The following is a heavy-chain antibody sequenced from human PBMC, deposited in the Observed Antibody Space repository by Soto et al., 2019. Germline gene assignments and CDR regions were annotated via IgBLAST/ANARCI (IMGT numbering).Heavy chain of an antibody. J-gene: IGHJ3*02. D-gene: IGHD3-22*01. Sequence: EVQLVESGGGLVQPGGSLRLSCAASGFTFSSYWMSWVRQAPGQGLEWVANIKQDGSQKWYVDSVKGRFTISRDNAKNSLYLQMNSLRGEDTAVYYCARGDYYDSSGPFSDAFDIWGQGTMVTVSS. CDR2: IKQDGSQK. V-gene: IGHV3-7*04. CDR3: ARGDYYDSSGPFSDAFDI. CDR1: GFTFSSYW.